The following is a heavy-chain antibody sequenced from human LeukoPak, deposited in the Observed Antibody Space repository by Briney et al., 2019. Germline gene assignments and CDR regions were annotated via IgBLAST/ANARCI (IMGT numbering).Heavy chain of an antibody. Sequence: SVKVSCKASGGTFSSYAISWVRQAPGQGLEWIGGIIPIFGTGNYAQKFQGRVTITAEESTSKAYMEVRRQRSEDTAVYYCARDPSGTYYFDYWGQGTLVTVSS. J-gene: IGHJ4*02. CDR1: GGTFSSYA. V-gene: IGHV1-69*13. CDR2: IIPIFGTG. CDR3: ARDPSGTYYFDY. D-gene: IGHD1-1*01.